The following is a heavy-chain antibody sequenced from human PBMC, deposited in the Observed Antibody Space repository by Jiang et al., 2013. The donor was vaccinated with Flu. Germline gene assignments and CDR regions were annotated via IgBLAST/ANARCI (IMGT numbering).Heavy chain of an antibody. Sequence: AASGFTFSSYSMNWVRQAPGKGLEWVSSISSSSSYIYYADSVKGRFTISRDNAKNSLYLQMNSLRAEDTAVYYCARQLGAADYYGMDVWGQGTTVTVSS. CDR1: GFTFSSYS. D-gene: IGHD6-13*01. CDR2: ISSSSSYI. CDR3: ARQLGAADYYGMDV. J-gene: IGHJ6*02. V-gene: IGHV3-21*01.